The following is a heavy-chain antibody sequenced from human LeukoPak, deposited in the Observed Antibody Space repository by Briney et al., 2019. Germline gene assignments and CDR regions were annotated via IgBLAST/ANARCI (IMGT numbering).Heavy chain of an antibody. J-gene: IGHJ4*02. V-gene: IGHV3-23*01. CDR1: GLTFSNYA. CDR3: AIAFGVVVTAIPSY. CDR2: ISGHGGST. Sequence: PGGSLRLSCAASGLTFSNYAMIWVRHARGKGLEWVSAISGHGGSTYYADSVKGRFTISRDNSKNTLSLQMNSLRSEDTAVDYCAIAFGVVVTAIPSYWGQGTLVTVSS. D-gene: IGHD2-21*02.